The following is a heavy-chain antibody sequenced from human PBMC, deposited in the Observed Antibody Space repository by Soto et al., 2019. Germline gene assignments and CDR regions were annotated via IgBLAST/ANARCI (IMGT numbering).Heavy chain of an antibody. D-gene: IGHD7-27*01. Sequence: PSETLSLTCTVSGDSTDSGAYYWSWIRQPPEMGLEWIGYIYDGGRTFNNPSLESRVTMSVDTSKSQLSLTLSSVSAADTAVYYCARGPSGDKVDSWGQGTLVTVSS. V-gene: IGHV4-30-4*01. CDR1: GDSTDSGAYY. CDR2: IYDGGRT. CDR3: ARGPSGDKVDS. J-gene: IGHJ4*02.